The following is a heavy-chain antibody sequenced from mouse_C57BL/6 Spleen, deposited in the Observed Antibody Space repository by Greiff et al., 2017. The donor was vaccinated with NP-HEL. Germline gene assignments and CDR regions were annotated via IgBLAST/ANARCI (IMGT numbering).Heavy chain of an antibody. V-gene: IGHV1-26*01. CDR2: INPNNGGT. Sequence: EVQLQQSGPELVKPGASVKISCKASGYTFTDYYMNWVKQSHGKSLEWIGDINPNNGGTSYNQKFKGKATLTVDKSSSTAYMELRSLTSEDSAVYYCARFSPDYGSSGYWYFDVWGTGTTVTVSS. D-gene: IGHD1-1*01. CDR3: ARFSPDYGSSGYWYFDV. CDR1: GYTFTDYY. J-gene: IGHJ1*03.